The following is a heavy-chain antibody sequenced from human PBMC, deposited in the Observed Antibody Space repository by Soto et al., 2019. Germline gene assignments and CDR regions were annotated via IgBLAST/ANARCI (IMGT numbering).Heavy chain of an antibody. D-gene: IGHD1-26*01. CDR1: GGSISSGGYS. V-gene: IGHV4-30-2*02. Sequence: SESLSLTCTVSGGSISSGGYSWSWIRQPPGKGLEWIGYIYHSGSTYYNPSLKSRVTISVDTSKNQFSLKVSSLTAADTAVYYCATVREGYWGQGTLVTVSS. J-gene: IGHJ4*02. CDR2: IYHSGST. CDR3: ATVREGY.